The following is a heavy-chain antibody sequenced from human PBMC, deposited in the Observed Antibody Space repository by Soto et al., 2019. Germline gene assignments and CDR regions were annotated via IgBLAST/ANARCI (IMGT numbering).Heavy chain of an antibody. CDR1: GFTFSSYG. Sequence: GGSLRLSCAASGFTFSSYGMHWVRQAPGKGLEWVAVISYDGSNKYYADSVKGRFTISRDSSKNTLYLQMNSLRAEDTAVYYCAKDGAVYAAEFSYYFDYWGQGTLVTVSS. J-gene: IGHJ4*02. V-gene: IGHV3-30*18. CDR2: ISYDGSNK. D-gene: IGHD3-16*02. CDR3: AKDGAVYAAEFSYYFDY.